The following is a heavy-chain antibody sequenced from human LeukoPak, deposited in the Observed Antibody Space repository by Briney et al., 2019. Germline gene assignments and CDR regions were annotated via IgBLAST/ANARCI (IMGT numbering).Heavy chain of an antibody. CDR2: IYSSGST. J-gene: IGHJ4*02. CDR3: ARVTGYMIEDYFDY. V-gene: IGHV4-59*01. Sequence: SETLSLTCNVSGGSIRGYYWSWIRQSPEKGLEWIGYIYSSGSTNYNPSLKSRVTISVDTSKNQFSLRLSSVTAADTAVYYCARVTGYMIEDYFDYWGQGTLVTVSS. CDR1: GGSIRGYY. D-gene: IGHD3-22*01.